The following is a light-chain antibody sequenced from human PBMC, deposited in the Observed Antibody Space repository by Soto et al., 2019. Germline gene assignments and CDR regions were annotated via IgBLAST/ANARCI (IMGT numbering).Light chain of an antibody. Sequence: QSALTQPASVSGSPGQSITISCTGTSSDVGAYNFVSWYQHHPGRAPKLIIYEDTIRLSGVSNRFSGSKSGNTASLTISGLQAEDEADYYCSSYTTSAPYVFGSGTKVTVL. CDR2: EDT. CDR1: SSDVGAYNF. V-gene: IGLV2-14*01. J-gene: IGLJ1*01. CDR3: SSYTTSAPYV.